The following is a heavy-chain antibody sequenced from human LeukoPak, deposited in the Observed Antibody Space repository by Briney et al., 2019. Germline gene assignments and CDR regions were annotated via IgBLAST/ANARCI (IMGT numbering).Heavy chain of an antibody. J-gene: IGHJ4*02. CDR3: ARGGPLFGSPIIY. CDR1: GFTFSSYG. CDR2: ISYDGSNK. D-gene: IGHD3-10*01. Sequence: GGSLRLSCAASGFTFSSYGMHWVRQAPGKGLEWVAVISYDGSNKYYADSVKGRFTISRDNSKNTLYLQMNSLRAEDTAVYYCARGGPLFGSPIIYWGQGTLVTVSS. V-gene: IGHV3-30*03.